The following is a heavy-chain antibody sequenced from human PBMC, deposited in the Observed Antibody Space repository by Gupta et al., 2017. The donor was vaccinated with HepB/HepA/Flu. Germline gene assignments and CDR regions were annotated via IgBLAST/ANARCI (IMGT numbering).Heavy chain of an antibody. CDR2: ISAAGGAT. V-gene: IGHV3-23*01. Sequence: VQLLQSGGGLVQPGGSLRLSCAASGFTLDNYAMTWVRQAPGKGLEWLSTISAAGGATDYADSVKGRFTISRDNSKNTLSLQMNSLRVEDTAVYYCANAWGSYDSNGHPVGSHWFDPWGQGTLVTVSS. J-gene: IGHJ5*02. CDR3: ANAWGSYDSNGHPVGSHWFDP. D-gene: IGHD3-22*01. CDR1: GFTLDNYA.